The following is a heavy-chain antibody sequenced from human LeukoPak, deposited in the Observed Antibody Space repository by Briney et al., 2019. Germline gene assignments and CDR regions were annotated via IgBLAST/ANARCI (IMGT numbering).Heavy chain of an antibody. Sequence: GGSLRLSCAASGFTFSTYWMTWVCQAPGKGLEWVANIKQDGSEKYYVDSVKGRFTISRDNAKNSLYLQMNSLRAEDTAVYYCAREGRWSRNAPDYWGQGTLVTVSP. J-gene: IGHJ4*02. V-gene: IGHV3-7*01. CDR1: GFTFSTYW. D-gene: IGHD2-15*01. CDR2: IKQDGSEK. CDR3: AREGRWSRNAPDY.